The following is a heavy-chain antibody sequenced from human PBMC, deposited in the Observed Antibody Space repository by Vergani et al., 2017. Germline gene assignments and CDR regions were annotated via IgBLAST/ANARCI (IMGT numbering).Heavy chain of an antibody. Sequence: QVQLQQWGAGLLKPSETLSLTCAVYGGSFSGYYWSWIRQPPGKGLEWIGRIYTSGSTNYNPSLKSRVTMSVDTSKNQFSLKLSSVTAADTAVYYCARVSSSASYYYYGMDVWGQGTTVTVSS. D-gene: IGHD6-6*01. V-gene: IGHV4-59*10. J-gene: IGHJ6*02. CDR3: ARVSSSASYYYYGMDV. CDR2: IYTSGST. CDR1: GGSFSGYY.